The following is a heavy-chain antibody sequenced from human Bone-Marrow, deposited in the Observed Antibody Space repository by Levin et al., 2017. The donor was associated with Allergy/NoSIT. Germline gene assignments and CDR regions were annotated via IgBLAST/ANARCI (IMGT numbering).Heavy chain of an antibody. Sequence: ASVKVSCKASGYTFTNFAIGWVRQAPGQGLEWMGWISAYNGNTIYAQRLQGRVTMTTDTSTTTVYMELRSLRSDDTAVYYCARGSDYYYYMDVWGKGTTVTVSS. CDR1: GYTFTNFA. J-gene: IGHJ6*03. D-gene: IGHD2-15*01. V-gene: IGHV1-18*01. CDR3: ARGSDYYYYMDV. CDR2: ISAYNGNT.